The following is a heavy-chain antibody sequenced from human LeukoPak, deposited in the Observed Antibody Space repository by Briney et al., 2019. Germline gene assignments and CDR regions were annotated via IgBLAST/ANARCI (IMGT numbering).Heavy chain of an antibody. CDR3: ARWVSGWDV. Sequence: PGGSLRLSCAVSGFTFSSYEMNWVRQAPGKGLEWLSYISASGGTIYSADSVKGRFTISRDNAKSSLYLQMNSLRAEDTAVYYCARWVSGWDVWGQGTTVTVSS. CDR1: GFTFSSYE. V-gene: IGHV3-48*03. J-gene: IGHJ6*02. CDR2: ISASGGTI.